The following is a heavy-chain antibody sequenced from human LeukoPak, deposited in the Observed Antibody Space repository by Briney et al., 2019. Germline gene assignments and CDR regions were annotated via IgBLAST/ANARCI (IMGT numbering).Heavy chain of an antibody. CDR2: ISYDGSNK. J-gene: IGHJ3*02. Sequence: PGGSLRLSCAASGFTFSSYAMHWVRQAPGKGLEWVAVISYDGSNKYYADSVKGRFTISRDNSKNTLYLQMNSQRAEDTAVYYDSREKWVQFAFDIWGQGTMVTVSS. CDR3: SREKWVQFAFDI. CDR1: GFTFSSYA. V-gene: IGHV3-30*01. D-gene: IGHD5-24*01.